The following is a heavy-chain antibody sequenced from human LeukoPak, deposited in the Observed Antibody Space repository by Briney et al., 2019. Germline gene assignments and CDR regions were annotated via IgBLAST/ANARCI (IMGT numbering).Heavy chain of an antibody. D-gene: IGHD3-22*01. CDR1: GFSFSSYA. Sequence: GGSLRLSCAASGFSFSSYAMSWVRQAPGKGLEWVGRSRIKADGYITQYAASVKDRFTISRDDTKASLYLQMNNLSTEDTAVYYCVRGYNSFDYWGQGTLVTVSS. CDR2: SRIKADGYIT. J-gene: IGHJ4*02. CDR3: VRGYNSFDY. V-gene: IGHV3-72*01.